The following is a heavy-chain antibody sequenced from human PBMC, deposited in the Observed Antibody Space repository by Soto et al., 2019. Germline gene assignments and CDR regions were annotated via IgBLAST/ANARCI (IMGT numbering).Heavy chain of an antibody. D-gene: IGHD6-13*01. J-gene: IGHJ4*02. V-gene: IGHV4-39*01. CDR2: IYYSGST. Sequence: SETLSLTCTVSGGSISSSSYYWGWIRQPPGKGLEWIGSIYYSGSTYYNPSLKSRVTISVDTSKNQFSLKLSSVTAADTAVYYCARTRSSSDTVFDYWGQGTLVTVSS. CDR1: GGSISSSSYY. CDR3: ARTRSSSDTVFDY.